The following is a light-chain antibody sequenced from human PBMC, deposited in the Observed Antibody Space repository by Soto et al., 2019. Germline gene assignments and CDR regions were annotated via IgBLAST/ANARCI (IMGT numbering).Light chain of an antibody. CDR3: QSYDSSLSGYV. Sequence: VLTQPPSLSGAPGQRVTISCTGSGSNIGAPYDVHWYQHLPGTAPKLLIYGSTNRPSGVPGRFSGSKSGTSASLAITGLQAEDEADYYCQSYDSSLSGYVFGAGTKVTVL. J-gene: IGLJ1*01. V-gene: IGLV1-40*01. CDR2: GST. CDR1: GSNIGAPYD.